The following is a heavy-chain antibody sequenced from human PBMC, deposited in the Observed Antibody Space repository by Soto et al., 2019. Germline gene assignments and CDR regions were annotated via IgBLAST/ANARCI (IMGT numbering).Heavy chain of an antibody. V-gene: IGHV3-33*01. CDR1: GFTFSSYG. D-gene: IGHD3-16*01. CDR2: IWYDGSNK. J-gene: IGHJ4*02. Sequence: GGSLRLSCAASGFTFSSYGMHWVRQAPGKGLEWVAVIWYDGSNKYYADSVKGRFTISRDNSKNTLYLQMNSLRAEDTAVYYCARGRIMITFGGFTMTDWGQGTLVTVSS. CDR3: ARGRIMITFGGFTMTD.